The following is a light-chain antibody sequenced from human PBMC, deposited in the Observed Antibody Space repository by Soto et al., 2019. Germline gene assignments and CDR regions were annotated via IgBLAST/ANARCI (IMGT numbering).Light chain of an antibody. V-gene: IGLV3-21*04. CDR3: QVWDSSSDHRV. J-gene: IGLJ3*02. Sequence: SYELTQPPSVSVAPGQTARITCGGDNIRTKSVHWLQQKPGQAPVLVIYYDSDRPSGIPERFSGSNSGNTATLTISRVEAGDEADYYCQVWDSSSDHRVFGGGTQLTVL. CDR1: NIRTKS. CDR2: YDS.